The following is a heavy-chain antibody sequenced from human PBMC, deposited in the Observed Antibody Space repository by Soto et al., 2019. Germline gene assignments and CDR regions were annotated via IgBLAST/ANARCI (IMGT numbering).Heavy chain of an antibody. D-gene: IGHD5-12*01. CDR2: ISAYNGNT. V-gene: IGHV1-18*01. CDR3: ARDELKGVATIRGAYYYYYGMDV. Sequence: GASVKVSCKASGYTFTSYGISWVRQAPGQGLEWMGWISAYNGNTNYAQKLQGRVTMTTDTSTSTAYMELRSLRSDDTAVYYCARDELKGVATIRGAYYYYYGMDVWGQGTTVTVSS. CDR1: GYTFTSYG. J-gene: IGHJ6*02.